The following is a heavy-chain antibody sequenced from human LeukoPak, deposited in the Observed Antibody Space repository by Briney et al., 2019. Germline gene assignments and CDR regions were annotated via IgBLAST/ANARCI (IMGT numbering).Heavy chain of an antibody. J-gene: IGHJ4*02. CDR2: LYPGGTT. CDR1: GFTVSSNY. D-gene: IGHD2-21*02. V-gene: IGHV3-53*01. Sequence: GGSLRLSCAASGFTVSSNYMSWVRQAPGKGLEWVSVLYPGGTTYYADSVKGRFTISRHNSKNTLYLQMNRLRPEDTAAYYCARGTVTAPDYWGQGTLVTVSS. CDR3: ARGTVTAPDY.